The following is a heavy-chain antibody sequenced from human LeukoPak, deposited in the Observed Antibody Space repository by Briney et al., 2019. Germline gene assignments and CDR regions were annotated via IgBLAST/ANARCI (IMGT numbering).Heavy chain of an antibody. CDR1: GSNFANCW. CDR2: IYLGDSDT. V-gene: IGHV5-51*01. CDR3: AMGPCGKEQLVGNWFDP. D-gene: IGHD6-13*01. Sequence: GASLQISCKGSGSNFANCWLGWVRPVPGKGLEWMGTIYLGDSDTRYSPSFQGQVTISADKSISTAYLQWSSLKASDTAMYYCAMGPCGKEQLVGNWFDPWGQGILVTVSS. J-gene: IGHJ5*02.